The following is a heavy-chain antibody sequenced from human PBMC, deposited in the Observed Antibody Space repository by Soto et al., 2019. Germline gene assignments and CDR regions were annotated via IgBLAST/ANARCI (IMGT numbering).Heavy chain of an antibody. J-gene: IGHJ3*02. D-gene: IGHD5-18*01. CDR1: GYTFINYY. V-gene: IGHV1-2*02. CDR2: ISPKSGGT. CDR3: AREVDTDVGGLGFYDAFDI. Sequence: ASVKVSCKASGYTFINYYMHWVRQAPGQGFEWMGRISPKSGGTNYAQKFQGRVSMTWDTSLKTAYMELSSVTAADTAMYYCAREVDTDVGGLGFYDAFDIWGPGTKVTVSS.